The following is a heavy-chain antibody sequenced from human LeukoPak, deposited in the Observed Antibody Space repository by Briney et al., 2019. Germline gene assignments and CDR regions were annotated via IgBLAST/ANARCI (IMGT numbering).Heavy chain of an antibody. Sequence: PGGSLRLSCAASGFTFSSYAMSWVRQAPGKGLEWVSAISGSGGSTYYADSVKGRFTISRDNSKNTLYLQMNSLRAEDTAVYYCAKDLSYHGSGSKPYYYYGMDVWGQGTTVTVSS. CDR3: AKDLSYHGSGSKPYYYYGMDV. CDR2: ISGSGGST. CDR1: GFTFSSYA. J-gene: IGHJ6*02. V-gene: IGHV3-23*01. D-gene: IGHD3-10*01.